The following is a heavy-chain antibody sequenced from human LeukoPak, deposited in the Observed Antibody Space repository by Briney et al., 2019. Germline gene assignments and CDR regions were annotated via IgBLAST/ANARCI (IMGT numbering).Heavy chain of an antibody. CDR1: GFTFSSYG. V-gene: IGHV3-30*03. CDR2: ISYDGSNK. D-gene: IGHD4-17*01. J-gene: IGHJ6*03. Sequence: GGSLRLSCAASGFTFSSYGMHWVRQAPGKGLERVAVISYDGSNKYYADSVKGRFTISRDNAKNSLYLQMNSLRAEDTAVYYCARDSYGYYYYHYIDVWGKGTTVTVSS. CDR3: ARDSYGYYYYHYIDV.